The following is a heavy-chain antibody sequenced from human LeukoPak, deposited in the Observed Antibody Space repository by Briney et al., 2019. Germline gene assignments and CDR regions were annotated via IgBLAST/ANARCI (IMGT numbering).Heavy chain of an antibody. CDR3: ARVLGDYAAFDI. CDR2: IYSGGST. CDR1: GFTVSSNY. J-gene: IGHJ3*02. D-gene: IGHD4-17*01. Sequence: PGGSLRLSCAASGFTVSSNYMSWVRQAPGRGLEWVSVIYSGGSTYYADSVKGRFTISRDDSKNTLYLQMNSLRAEDTAVYYCARVLGDYAAFDIWGQGTMVTVSS. V-gene: IGHV3-66*01.